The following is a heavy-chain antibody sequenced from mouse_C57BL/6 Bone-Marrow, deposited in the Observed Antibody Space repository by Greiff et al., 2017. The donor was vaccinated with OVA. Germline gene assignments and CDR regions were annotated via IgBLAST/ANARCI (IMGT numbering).Heavy chain of an antibody. V-gene: IGHV5-6*02. CDR3: ARRSNPYYFDY. Sequence: EVKLVESGGDLVKPGGSLKLSCAASGFTFSSYGMSWVRQTPDQRLEWVATISSGGGYTYYPDSVKGPSTIARDNAKNTLYLQMSSLKSEDTAMYYCARRSNPYYFDYWGQGTTLTVSS. CDR2: ISSGGGYT. J-gene: IGHJ2*01. CDR1: GFTFSSYG. D-gene: IGHD2-5*01.